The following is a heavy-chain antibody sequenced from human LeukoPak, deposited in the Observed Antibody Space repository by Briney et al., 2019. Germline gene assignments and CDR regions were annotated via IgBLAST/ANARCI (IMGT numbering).Heavy chain of an antibody. CDR1: GGSISSYY. J-gene: IGHJ4*02. D-gene: IGHD6-6*01. V-gene: IGHV4-59*12. Sequence: SETLSLTCTVSGGSISSYYWSWIRQPPGKGLEWIGYIYYSGSTNYNPSLKSRVTISVDTSKNQFSLKLSSVTAADTAVYHCAREQSSSTSRCLDYWGQGTLVTVSS. CDR2: IYYSGST. CDR3: AREQSSSTSRCLDY.